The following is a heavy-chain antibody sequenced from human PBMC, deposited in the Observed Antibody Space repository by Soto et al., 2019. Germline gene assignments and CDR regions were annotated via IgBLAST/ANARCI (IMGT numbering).Heavy chain of an antibody. D-gene: IGHD6-13*01. CDR1: GYRLDGYY. CDR3: ARTTPIAAAGTPPVH. V-gene: IGHV1-2*04. Sequence: ATWKDSGYRLDGYYRRWPRQAPGQGLEWMGWINPNSGGTNYAQKFQGWVTMTRDTSISTAYMELSRLRSDDTAVYYCARTTPIAAAGTPPVHWGQGTLVTGSS. CDR2: INPNSGGT. J-gene: IGHJ1*01.